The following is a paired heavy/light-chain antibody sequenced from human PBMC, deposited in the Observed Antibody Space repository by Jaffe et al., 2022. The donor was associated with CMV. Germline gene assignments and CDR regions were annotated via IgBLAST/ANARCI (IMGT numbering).Light chain of an antibody. CDR3: QAWASVTVV. Sequence: SYELTQPPSVSVSPGQTVNITCAGDKLGDKYVCWYQQKPGQSPVLVIYQDFKRPSGIPERFSGSNSGNTATLTISGTQALDEADYFCQAWASVTVVFGGGTKLTVL. CDR1: KLGDKY. V-gene: IGLV3-1*01. J-gene: IGLJ2*01. CDR2: QDF.
Heavy chain of an antibody. V-gene: IGHV4-34*02. D-gene: IGHD2-2*01. CDR3: TRRPDCHVTSCYRFES. CDR1: GGSFSGYY. CDR2: VDHRGST. J-gene: IGHJ4*02. Sequence: QVQLQQWGAGLLKASETLSLTCAVSGGSFSGYYWTWVRQSPGKGLEWIGEVDHRGSTAYTPSLEGRLTLSVDTSKNHISLRLTSVTAADTAVYYCTRRPDCHVTSCYRFESWGQGTPVTVSS.